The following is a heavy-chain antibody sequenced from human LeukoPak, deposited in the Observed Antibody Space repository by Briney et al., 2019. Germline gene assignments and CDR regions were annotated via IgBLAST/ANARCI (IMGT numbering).Heavy chain of an antibody. D-gene: IGHD3-16*01. J-gene: IGHJ6*03. CDR3: ARQGADYFYYYIDV. CDR1: GGSISSNSFY. CDR2: IYYSGST. V-gene: IGHV4-39*01. Sequence: PSETLSLTCSVSGGSISSNSFYWGWIRQPPGKGLEWNGSIYYSGSTFYNSSLESRVSLSVDMSKNQLSLKLTSMTAADTAVYYCARQGADYFYYYIDVWGEGTAVAVSS.